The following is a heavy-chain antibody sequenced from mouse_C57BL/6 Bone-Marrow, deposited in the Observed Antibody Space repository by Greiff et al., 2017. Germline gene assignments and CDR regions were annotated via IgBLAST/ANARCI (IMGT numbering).Heavy chain of an antibody. CDR1: GYTFTDYE. J-gene: IGHJ3*01. V-gene: IGHV1-15*01. Sequence: VQLQQSGAELVRPGASVTLSCKASGYTFTDYEMHWVKQTPVHGLEWIGAIDPDTGGTAYNQKFKGKAILTADKSSSTAYMGLRSLTSEDSAVYYSTRGYMTKAYWGQGTQVTVSA. CDR2: IDPDTGGT. CDR3: TRGYMTKAY. D-gene: IGHD1-3*01.